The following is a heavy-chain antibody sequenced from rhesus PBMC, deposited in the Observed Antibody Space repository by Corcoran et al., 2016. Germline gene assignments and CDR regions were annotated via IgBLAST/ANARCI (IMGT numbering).Heavy chain of an antibody. J-gene: IGHJ4*01. CDR1: GGSISSNY. Sequence: QLQLQESGPGLVKPSETLSLTCAVSGGSISSNYWTWIRQPPGKGLEWIGCISGTGGSTAPNPSLKSRVTISTDTSKNQFSRKLNSVPAADSAVYYCARGLDYWGQGVLVTVSS. CDR2: ISGTGGST. V-gene: IGHV4-173*01. CDR3: ARGLDY.